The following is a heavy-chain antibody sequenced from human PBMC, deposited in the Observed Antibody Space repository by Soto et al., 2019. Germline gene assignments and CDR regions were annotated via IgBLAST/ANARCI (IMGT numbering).Heavy chain of an antibody. J-gene: IGHJ4*02. D-gene: IGHD3-10*01. CDR3: ARSGDVDGMARGVPGFDY. V-gene: IGHV4-59*01. CDR2: IYYSGST. CDR1: GGSISSYY. Sequence: SETLSLTCTVSGGSISSYYWSWIRQPPGKGLEWIGYIYYSGSTNYNPSLKSRVTISVDTSKNQFSLKLSSVTAADTAVYYCARSGDVDGMARGVPGFDYWGQGTLVTVSS.